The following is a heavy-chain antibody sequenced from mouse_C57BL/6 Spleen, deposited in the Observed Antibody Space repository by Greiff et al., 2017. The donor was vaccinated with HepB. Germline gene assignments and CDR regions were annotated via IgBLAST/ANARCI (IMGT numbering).Heavy chain of an antibody. D-gene: IGHD1-1*01. CDR3: ARETVYYYAMDY. J-gene: IGHJ4*01. Sequence: EVMLVESGGGLVKPGGSLKLSCAASGFTFSSYAMSWVRQTPEKRLEWVATISDGGSYTYYPDNVKGRFPISRDNAKNNLYLQMSHLKSEDTAMYYCARETVYYYAMDYWGQGTSVTVSS. V-gene: IGHV5-4*01. CDR1: GFTFSSYA. CDR2: ISDGGSYT.